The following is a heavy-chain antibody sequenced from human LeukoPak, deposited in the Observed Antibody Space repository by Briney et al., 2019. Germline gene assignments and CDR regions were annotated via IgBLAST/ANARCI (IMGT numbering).Heavy chain of an antibody. J-gene: IGHJ3*02. CDR2: INHSGST. CDR3: ARPLRLAPAGNQGGRRQYSRAFDI. V-gene: IGHV4-34*01. Sequence: SETLSLTCAVYGGSFSGYYWSWIRQPPGKGLEWIGEINHSGSTNYNPSLKSRVTISVDTSKNQFSLKLSSVTAADTAVYYCARPLRLAPAGNQGGRRQYSRAFDIWGQGTMVTVSS. CDR1: GGSFSGYY. D-gene: IGHD6-13*01.